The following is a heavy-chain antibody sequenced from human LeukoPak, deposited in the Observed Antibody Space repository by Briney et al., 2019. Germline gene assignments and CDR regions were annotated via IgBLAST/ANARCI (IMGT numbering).Heavy chain of an antibody. CDR1: GFTFSSFA. J-gene: IGHJ4*02. CDR2: ISDSGGRT. D-gene: IGHD3-16*01. V-gene: IGHV3-23*01. Sequence: PGGSLRLSCAASGFTFSSFAMSWARQAPGKGLEWVSTISDSGGRTHHADSLKGRFTISRDKSKSTLYLQMNSLRPEDTAVYYCDGADFWGQGTLATVSS. CDR3: DGADF.